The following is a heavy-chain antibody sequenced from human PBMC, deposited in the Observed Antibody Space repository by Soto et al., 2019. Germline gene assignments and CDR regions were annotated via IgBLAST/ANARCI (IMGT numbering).Heavy chain of an antibody. Sequence: ASVKVSCKASGYTFISYAIHWVRQAPGQRLEWMGWINAGNGNTKYSQKLQGRVTMTTDTSTSTAYMELRSLRSDDTAVYYCARDQGMATTGRWGQGTLVTVS. CDR1: GYTFISYA. J-gene: IGHJ4*02. CDR3: ARDQGMATTGR. CDR2: INAGNGNT. D-gene: IGHD1-1*01. V-gene: IGHV1-3*01.